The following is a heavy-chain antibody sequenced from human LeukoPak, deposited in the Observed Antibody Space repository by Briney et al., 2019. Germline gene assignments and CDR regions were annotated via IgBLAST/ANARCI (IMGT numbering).Heavy chain of an antibody. D-gene: IGHD1-26*01. Sequence: GRSLRLSCAASGFTFSSYGMHWVRQAPGKGLEWVAVTYYDGNNKYYADSVKGRFTISGDNSKNTLYLQMNSLRAEDTAVYYCARDAWVGITLHTFDYWGQGTLVTVSS. CDR2: TYYDGNNK. CDR3: ARDAWVGITLHTFDY. J-gene: IGHJ4*02. V-gene: IGHV3-33*01. CDR1: GFTFSSYG.